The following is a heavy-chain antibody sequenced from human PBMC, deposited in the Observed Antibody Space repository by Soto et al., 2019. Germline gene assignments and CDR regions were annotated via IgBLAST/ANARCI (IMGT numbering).Heavy chain of an antibody. D-gene: IGHD3-9*01. CDR2: INSDGSST. V-gene: IGHV3-74*01. CDR3: ARVDWLPGLHNFGMDV. CDR1: GFTFTTSW. J-gene: IGHJ6*02. Sequence: PGGSLRLPCAASGFTFTTSWMHWVRQAAGPGKGLVWVSRINSDGSSTSYADSVKGRFTISRDNAKNTLFLQMNSLRAEAAAVYYCARVDWLPGLHNFGMDVWGQGTTVTVSS.